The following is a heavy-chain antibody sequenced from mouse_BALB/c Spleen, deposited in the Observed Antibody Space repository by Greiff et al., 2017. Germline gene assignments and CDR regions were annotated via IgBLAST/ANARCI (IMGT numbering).Heavy chain of an antibody. CDR1: GFSLTSYG. Sequence: VHLVESGPGLVAPSQSLSITCTVSGFSLTSYGVHWVRQPPGKGLEWLGVIWAGGSTNYNSALMSRLSISKDNSKSQVFLKMNSLQTDDAAMYYCARSNRYDGGAWFAYWGQGTLVTVSA. D-gene: IGHD2-14*01. CDR2: IWAGGST. V-gene: IGHV2-9*02. CDR3: ARSNRYDGGAWFAY. J-gene: IGHJ3*01.